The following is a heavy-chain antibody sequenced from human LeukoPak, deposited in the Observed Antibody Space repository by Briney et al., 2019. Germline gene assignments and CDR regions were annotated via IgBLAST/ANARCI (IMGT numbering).Heavy chain of an antibody. CDR1: GFTFSSYG. CDR3: AKDGPGYCTNGVCHHRSYYYYGMDV. Sequence: GRSLRLSCAASGFTFSSYGMHWVCQAPGKGLEWVAVISYDGSNKYYADSVKGRFTISRDNSKNTLYLQMNSLRAEDTAVYYCAKDGPGYCTNGVCHHRSYYYYGMDVWGQGTTVTVSS. D-gene: IGHD2-8*01. CDR2: ISYDGSNK. J-gene: IGHJ6*02. V-gene: IGHV3-30*18.